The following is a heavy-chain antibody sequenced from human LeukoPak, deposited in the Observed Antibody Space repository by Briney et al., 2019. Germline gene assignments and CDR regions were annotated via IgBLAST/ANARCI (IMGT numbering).Heavy chain of an antibody. CDR1: GGSISSNGYY. Sequence: SETLSLTCTVSGGSISSNGYYWAWFRQPPGKGLEWIGSIYYSGGTYYNPSLKSRVTISIDTSKNQFSLKLRSVTAADTAVYYCARDRGTWNDDGFDYWGQGTLVTVSS. CDR2: IYYSGGT. D-gene: IGHD1-1*01. CDR3: ARDRGTWNDDGFDY. J-gene: IGHJ4*02. V-gene: IGHV4-39*07.